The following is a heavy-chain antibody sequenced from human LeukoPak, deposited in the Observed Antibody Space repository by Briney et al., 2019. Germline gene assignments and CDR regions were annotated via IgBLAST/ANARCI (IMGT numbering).Heavy chain of an antibody. D-gene: IGHD3-3*01. CDR2: ISAYNGNT. CDR3: ARGPTYYDFWSGHGRVGFDY. CDR1: GYTFTSYG. J-gene: IGHJ4*02. V-gene: IGHV1-18*01. Sequence: ASVKVSCKASGYTFTSYGISWVRQAPGQGLEWMGWISAYNGNTNYAQKLQGRVTMTTNTSTSTAYMAVRSLRSDHTAVYSGARGPTYYDFWSGHGRVGFDYWGQGTLVTVSS.